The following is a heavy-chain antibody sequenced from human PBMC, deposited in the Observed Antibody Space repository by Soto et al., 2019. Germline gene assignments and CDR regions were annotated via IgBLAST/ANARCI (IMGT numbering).Heavy chain of an antibody. D-gene: IGHD6-19*01. CDR1: GLTFKNYD. Sequence: PGGSLRLSCVASGLTFKNYDMHWVRQSPGKGLEWLAILSHEGTQDFYAESLKGRFAVSRDNAKNSLYLQMNSLRAEDTAVYYCAATKGSGWYLYFDYWGQGTLVTVSS. J-gene: IGHJ4*02. V-gene: IGHV3-30*03. CDR3: AATKGSGWYLYFDY. CDR2: LSHEGTQD.